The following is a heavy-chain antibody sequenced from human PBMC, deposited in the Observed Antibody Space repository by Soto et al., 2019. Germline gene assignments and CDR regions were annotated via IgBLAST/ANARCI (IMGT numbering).Heavy chain of an antibody. V-gene: IGHV3-21*02. CDR2: ISYSSRHI. CDR1: GFTFSNHN. D-gene: IGHD2-2*01. CDR3: ARESQGPLVLVPAEIGDS. Sequence: EVQLVESGGGLVKPGESLTLSCAASGFTFSNHNMNWVRQAPGKGLEWVSSISYSSRHIYYADSVKGRFTISRDNAKQLLYLQMNSLRAEDTAVYYCARESQGPLVLVPAEIGDSWGQGPLVTVSS. J-gene: IGHJ4*02.